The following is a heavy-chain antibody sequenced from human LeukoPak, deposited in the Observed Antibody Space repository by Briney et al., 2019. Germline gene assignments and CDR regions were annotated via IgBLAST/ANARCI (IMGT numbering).Heavy chain of an antibody. J-gene: IGHJ1*01. V-gene: IGHV4-34*01. D-gene: IGHD6-19*01. Sequence: SETLSLTCAVYGGSFSGYYWSWIRQPPGKGLEWIGEINHSGSTNYNPSLKSRVTISVDTSKNQFSLKLSSVTAADTAVYYCARGRVAVAAPRGYFQHWGQGTLVIVSS. CDR2: INHSGST. CDR1: GGSFSGYY. CDR3: ARGRVAVAAPRGYFQH.